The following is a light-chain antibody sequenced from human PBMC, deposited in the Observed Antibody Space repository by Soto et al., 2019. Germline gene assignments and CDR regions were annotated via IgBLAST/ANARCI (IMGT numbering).Light chain of an antibody. CDR1: ETVGTH. CDR3: QQYDTSPWT. Sequence: IVLTQSPATLSLSPGERATLSCRARETVGTHLSWYQHKPGQAPRLLIYGASNRATGIPDRFSGSGSGTDFTLTISRLEPEDFAVYYCQQYDTSPWTFGQGTKVDIK. J-gene: IGKJ1*01. V-gene: IGKV3-20*01. CDR2: GAS.